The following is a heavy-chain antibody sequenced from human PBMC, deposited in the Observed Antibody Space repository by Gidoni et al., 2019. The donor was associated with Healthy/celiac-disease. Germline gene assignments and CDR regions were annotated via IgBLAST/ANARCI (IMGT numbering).Heavy chain of an antibody. CDR1: GFTFSSYS. J-gene: IGHJ4*02. V-gene: IGHV3-48*02. CDR3: ARGRIFGDYVWGSYRYHYFDY. Sequence: EVQLVESGGGLVQPGGSLRLSCAASGFTFSSYSMHWVRQAPGKGLEWVSYISSSSSTIYYADSVKGRFTISRDNAKNSLYLQMNSLRDEDTAVYYCARGRIFGDYVWGSYRYHYFDYWGQGTLVTVSS. CDR2: ISSSSSTI. D-gene: IGHD3-16*02.